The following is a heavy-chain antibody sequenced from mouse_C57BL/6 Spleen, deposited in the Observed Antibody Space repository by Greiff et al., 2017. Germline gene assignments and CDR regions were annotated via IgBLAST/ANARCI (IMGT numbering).Heavy chain of an antibody. J-gene: IGHJ2*01. CDR1: GYTFTSYW. Sequence: QVQLQQPGAELVRPGSSVKLSCKASGYTFTSYWMDWVKQRPGQGLEWIGNIYPSDSETHYNQKFKDKATLTVDKSSSTAYMQLSSLTSEDSAVYYCARRDWDRDYFDYWGKGTTLTVSS. V-gene: IGHV1-61*01. CDR3: ARRDWDRDYFDY. CDR2: IYPSDSET. D-gene: IGHD4-1*01.